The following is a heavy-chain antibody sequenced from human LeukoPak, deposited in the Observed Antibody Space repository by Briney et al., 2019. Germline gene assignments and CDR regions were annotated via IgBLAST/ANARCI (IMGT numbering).Heavy chain of an antibody. CDR3: ARDEYNNYGSGGWFDP. CDR1: GFIFTHHV. D-gene: IGHD3-10*01. Sequence: GRSLRLSCAASGFIFTHHVIHWVRQGPGKGLEWLGVTSYDGKNIHYSASAKGRFTIFRDNSKNTVYLQVNNVRPEDTAIYFCARDEYNNYGSGGWFDPWGLGTLVTVSS. V-gene: IGHV3-30*01. CDR2: TSYDGKNI. J-gene: IGHJ5*02.